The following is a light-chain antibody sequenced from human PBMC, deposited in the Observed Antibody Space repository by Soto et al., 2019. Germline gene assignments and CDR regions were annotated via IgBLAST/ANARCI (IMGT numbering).Light chain of an antibody. J-gene: IGKJ2*01. CDR1: QSIRSY. V-gene: IGKV1-39*01. CDR2: AAS. Sequence: DIPMTQSPSSLSASVGDRVTITCRASQSIRSYLNWYQQKPGKAPNLLIYAASSLQSGVPSRFSGGESGTDFTLTISSLQPEDFATYYCQQTYSIPYTFGQGTKLEIK. CDR3: QQTYSIPYT.